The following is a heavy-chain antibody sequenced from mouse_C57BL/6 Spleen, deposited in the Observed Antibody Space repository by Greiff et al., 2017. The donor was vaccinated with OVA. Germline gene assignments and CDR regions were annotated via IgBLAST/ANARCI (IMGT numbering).Heavy chain of an antibody. J-gene: IGHJ1*03. D-gene: IGHD1-1*01. Sequence: VQLQQSGPELVKPGASVKISCKASGYAFSSSWMNWVKQRPGKGLEWIGRIYPGDGDTNYNGKFKGKATLTADKSSSTAYMQLSSLTSEDSAVYFCARRDSSNWYFEVWGTGTTVTVSS. CDR3: ARRDSSNWYFEV. V-gene: IGHV1-82*01. CDR2: IYPGDGDT. CDR1: GYAFSSSW.